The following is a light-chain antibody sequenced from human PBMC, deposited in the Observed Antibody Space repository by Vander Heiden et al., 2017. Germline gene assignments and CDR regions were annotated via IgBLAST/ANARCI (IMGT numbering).Light chain of an antibody. CDR1: SSDVGGYNY. CDR2: DVS. CDR3: SSCTRSGTMV. J-gene: IGLJ2*01. V-gene: IGLV2-14*01. Sequence: QSALTQPAPVSGSPGQSITIPCTGTSSDVGGYNYVSWYQQHPGTAPILSSYDVSNRPSGVSNRVSGSKSGTTESLTISGLQAEDEAYCDCSSCTRSGTMVFGGGTKLAVL.